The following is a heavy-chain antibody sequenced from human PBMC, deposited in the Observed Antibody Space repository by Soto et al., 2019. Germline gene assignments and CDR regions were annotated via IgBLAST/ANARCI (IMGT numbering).Heavy chain of an antibody. CDR3: AKDYYDYIWGSYRYSSAFDI. J-gene: IGHJ3*02. V-gene: IGHV3-9*01. CDR2: ISWNSGSI. CDR1: GFTFDDYA. D-gene: IGHD3-16*02. Sequence: GGSLRLSCAASGFTFDDYAMHWVRQAPGKGLEWVSGISWNSGSIGYADSVKGRFTISRDNAKNSLYLQMNSLRAEDTALYYCAKDYYDYIWGSYRYSSAFDIWGQGTMVTVSS.